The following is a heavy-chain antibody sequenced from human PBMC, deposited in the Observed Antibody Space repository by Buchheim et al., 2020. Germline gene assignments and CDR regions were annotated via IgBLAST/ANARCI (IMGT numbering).Heavy chain of an antibody. V-gene: IGHV3-49*03. D-gene: IGHD5-18*01. Sequence: EVQLVESGGGLVQPGRSLRLSCTASGFTFGDYAMSWFRQAPGKGLEWVGFIRSNAYGGTTEYAASVKGRFTISRDDSKRIPYLQRNSLKTEDAAVYYCTRDSLAHPRYSRGYWGQGT. CDR1: GFTFGDYA. CDR3: TRDSLAHPRYSRGY. J-gene: IGHJ4*02. CDR2: IRSNAYGGTT.